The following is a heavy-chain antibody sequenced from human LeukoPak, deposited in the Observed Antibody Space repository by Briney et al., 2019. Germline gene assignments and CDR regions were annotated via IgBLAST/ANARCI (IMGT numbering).Heavy chain of an antibody. CDR2: ISSRGSYI. Sequence: PGGSLRLSCAASGFTFSSYEMNWVRQAPGKGLELVSSISSRGSYIYYADSVKGRFTISRDNAKNSLYLQMNSLRAEDTAVYFCASNYGSGSYYTPYYFDYWGQGTLVTVSS. V-gene: IGHV3-21*01. J-gene: IGHJ4*02. CDR3: ASNYGSGSYYTPYYFDY. CDR1: GFTFSSYE. D-gene: IGHD3-10*01.